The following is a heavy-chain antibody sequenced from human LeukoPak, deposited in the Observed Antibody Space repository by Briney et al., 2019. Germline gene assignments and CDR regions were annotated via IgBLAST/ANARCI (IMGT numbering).Heavy chain of an antibody. CDR1: GGTFISYA. Sequence: SVKVSCKASGGTFISYAISWVRQAPGQGLEWMGGIIPIFGTANYAQKFQGRVTITADESTSTAYMELSSLRSEDTAVYYCARPHARGYSYGQKFDYWGQGTLVTVSS. CDR3: ARPHARGYSYGQKFDY. CDR2: IIPIFGTA. J-gene: IGHJ4*02. D-gene: IGHD5-18*01. V-gene: IGHV1-69*13.